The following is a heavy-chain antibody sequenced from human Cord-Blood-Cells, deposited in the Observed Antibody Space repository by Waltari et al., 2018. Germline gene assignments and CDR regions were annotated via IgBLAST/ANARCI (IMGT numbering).Heavy chain of an antibody. V-gene: IGHV4-39*01. D-gene: IGHD2-2*02. CDR2: IYYSGST. J-gene: IGHJ3*02. CDR1: GGSISSSSYY. CDR3: ARAYCSSTSCYTAFDI. Sequence: QLQLQESGPGLVKPSETLSLTCTVSGGSISSSSYYWGWIRQPPGKGLEWIGSIYYSGSTYYSPSLKSRVTISVDTSKTQFSLKLSSVTAADTAVYYCARAYCSSTSCYTAFDIWGQGTMVTVSS.